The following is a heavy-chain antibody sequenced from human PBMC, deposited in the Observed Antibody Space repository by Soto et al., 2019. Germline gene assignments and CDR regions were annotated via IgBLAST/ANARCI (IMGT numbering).Heavy chain of an antibody. V-gene: IGHV5-10-1*01. D-gene: IGHD3-22*01. J-gene: IGHJ4*02. CDR3: ARQIYDSDTGPNFQYYYDS. CDR2: IDPSDSQT. CDR1: GDSFASYW. Sequence: ESLTISGKCSGDSFASYWITWVRQKPGKGLEWMGRIDPSDSQTYYSPSFRGHVTISVTKSITTVFLQWSSLRASDTAMYYCARQIYDSDTGPNFQYYYDSWGQGTPVTVSS.